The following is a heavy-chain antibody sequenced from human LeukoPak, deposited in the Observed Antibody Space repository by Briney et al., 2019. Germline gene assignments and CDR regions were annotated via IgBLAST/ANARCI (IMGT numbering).Heavy chain of an antibody. Sequence: PGGSLRLSCAASGFTFSSYAMSWVRQAPGKGLEWVSAISGSGGSTYYADSVKGRFTISRDNSKNTLYLQMNSLRAEDTAVYYCAKDHRRGGWDRPDLFDYWGQGTLVTVSS. CDR2: ISGSGGST. V-gene: IGHV3-23*01. CDR3: AKDHRRGGWDRPDLFDY. D-gene: IGHD1-14*01. J-gene: IGHJ4*02. CDR1: GFTFSSYA.